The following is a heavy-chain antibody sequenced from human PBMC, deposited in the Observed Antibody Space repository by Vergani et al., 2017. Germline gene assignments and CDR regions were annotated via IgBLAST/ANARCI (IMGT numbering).Heavy chain of an antibody. D-gene: IGHD5-18*01. CDR1: GFTFSSIA. V-gene: IGHV3-23*01. J-gene: IGHJ6*03. CDR2: MTGNGGGT. Sequence: EVQLLESGGGLVQPGGSLKLSCAASGFTFSSIAMTWVRQPPGKGLEWASTMTGNGGGTYNADSVKGRFTISRDNSKNTLYLQMNSLRVEDTAVYYCAKDLSRALAVTCMDVWGKGTTVTVSS. CDR3: AKDLSRALAVTCMDV.